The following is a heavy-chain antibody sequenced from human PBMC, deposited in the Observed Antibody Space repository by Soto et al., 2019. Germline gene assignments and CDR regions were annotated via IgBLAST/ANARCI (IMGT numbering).Heavy chain of an antibody. CDR3: ARVLAADYNWFDP. Sequence: SETLSLTCTVSGGSISSGDYYWSWIRQPPGKGLEWIGYIYYSGSTYYNPSLKSRVTISVDTSKNQFSLKLSSVTAADTAVYYCARVLAADYNWFDPWGQGTLVTV. D-gene: IGHD6-13*01. V-gene: IGHV4-30-4*01. CDR1: GGSISSGDYY. CDR2: IYYSGST. J-gene: IGHJ5*02.